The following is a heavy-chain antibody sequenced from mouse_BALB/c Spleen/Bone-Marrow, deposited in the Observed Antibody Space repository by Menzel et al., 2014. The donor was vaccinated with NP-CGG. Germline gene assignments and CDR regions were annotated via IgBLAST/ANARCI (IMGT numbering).Heavy chain of an antibody. CDR3: ARPLYDGYYVAY. Sequence: EVHLVESGGGLVQPGGSLKLSCATSGFTFSDYYMYWVRQTPEKRLEWVAYISNGGGSTYYPDTVKGRFTISRDNAKNTLYLQMSRLKSEDTAMYYCARPLYDGYYVAYWGQGTLVTGSA. D-gene: IGHD2-3*01. CDR2: ISNGGGST. V-gene: IGHV5-12*02. J-gene: IGHJ3*01. CDR1: GFTFSDYY.